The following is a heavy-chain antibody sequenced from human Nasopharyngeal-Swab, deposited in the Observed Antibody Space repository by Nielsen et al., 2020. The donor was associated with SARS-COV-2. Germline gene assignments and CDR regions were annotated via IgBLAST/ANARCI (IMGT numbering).Heavy chain of an antibody. D-gene: IGHD6-19*01. CDR1: GFTFSSYA. J-gene: IGHJ4*02. CDR3: AKKLSSGWYGPFDY. CDR2: ISGSGGST. Sequence: GEFLKISCAASGFTFSSYAMSWVRQAPGKGLEWVSAISGSGGSTYYADSVKGRFTISRDNSKNTLYLQMNSLRAEDTAVYYCAKKLSSGWYGPFDYWGQGTLVTVSS. V-gene: IGHV3-23*01.